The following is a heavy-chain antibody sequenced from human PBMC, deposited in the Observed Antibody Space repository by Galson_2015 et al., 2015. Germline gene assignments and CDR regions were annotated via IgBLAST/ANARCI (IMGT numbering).Heavy chain of an antibody. J-gene: IGHJ3*02. CDR3: ARDRPDDAFDI. Sequence: SLRLSCAASGFTFSSYWMSWVRQAPGKGLEWVANIKQDGSEKYYVDSVKGRFTISRDNAKNSLYLQTNSLRAEDTAVYYCARDRPDDAFDIWGQGTMVTVSS. CDR2: IKQDGSEK. CDR1: GFTFSSYW. D-gene: IGHD6-6*01. V-gene: IGHV3-7*03.